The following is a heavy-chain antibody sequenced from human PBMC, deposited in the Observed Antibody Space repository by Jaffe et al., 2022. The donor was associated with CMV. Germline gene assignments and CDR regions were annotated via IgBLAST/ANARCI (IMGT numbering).Heavy chain of an antibody. CDR1: GFSLSNARMG. CDR2: IFSNDEK. J-gene: IGHJ6*02. D-gene: IGHD6-19*01. Sequence: QVTLKESGPVLVKPTETLTLTCTVSGFSLSNARMGVSWIRQPPGKALEWLAHIFSNDEKSYSTSLKSRLTISKDTSKSQVVLTMTNMDPVDTATYYCARIPRIAVAGFMDQDYYYYGMDVWGQGTTVTVSS. CDR3: ARIPRIAVAGFMDQDYYYYGMDV. V-gene: IGHV2-26*01.